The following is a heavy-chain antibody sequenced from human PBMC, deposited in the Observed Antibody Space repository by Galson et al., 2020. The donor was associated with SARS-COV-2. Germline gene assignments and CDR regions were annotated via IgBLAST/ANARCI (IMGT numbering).Heavy chain of an antibody. D-gene: IGHD3-22*01. CDR1: GFTFNSYV. Sequence: GESLKISCAASGFTFNSYVMHWVRQAPGKGLEWVAVILYDASNKYYADSVKGRFTISRDNAKNTLYLQMNSLRAEDTAVYYCAKALSPIYYDPLDYWGQGTLVTVSS. V-gene: IGHV3-30*18. CDR3: AKALSPIYYDPLDY. CDR2: ILYDASNK. J-gene: IGHJ4*02.